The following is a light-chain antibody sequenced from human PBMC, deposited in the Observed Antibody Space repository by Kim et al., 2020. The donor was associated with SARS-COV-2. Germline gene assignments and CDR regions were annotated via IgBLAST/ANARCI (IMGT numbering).Light chain of an antibody. CDR1: QSVSRY. Sequence: FSPGETATLSCWASQSVSRYLACYQQKPGQTPRLLIYGASCSAIGIPDRFSGSGSGTDFTLTISRLEPEDFAVYYCHQYADALITFGGGTKVDIK. CDR2: GAS. CDR3: HQYADALIT. J-gene: IGKJ4*01. V-gene: IGKV3-20*01.